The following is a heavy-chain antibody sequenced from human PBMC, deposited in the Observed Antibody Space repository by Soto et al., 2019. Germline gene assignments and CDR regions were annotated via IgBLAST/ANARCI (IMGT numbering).Heavy chain of an antibody. V-gene: IGHV4-34*01. CDR3: ASTELRGSYYYGMDV. D-gene: IGHD1-26*01. Sequence: QVQLQQWGAGLLKPSETLSLTCAVYGGSFSGYYWSWIRQPPGKGLEWIGEINHSGSTNYNPSLKSRVTISVDTSKNQFSLKLSSVTAADTAVYYCASTELRGSYYYGMDVWGQGTTVTVSS. J-gene: IGHJ6*02. CDR2: INHSGST. CDR1: GGSFSGYY.